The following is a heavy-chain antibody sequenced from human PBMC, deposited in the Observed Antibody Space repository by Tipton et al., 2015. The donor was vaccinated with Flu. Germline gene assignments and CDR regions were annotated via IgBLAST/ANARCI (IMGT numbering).Heavy chain of an antibody. CDR3: ARVDYYDSSGYYPFDY. Sequence: TLSLTCTVSGGSISSYYWSWIRQPPGKGLEWIGYIYYSGSTNYNPSLKSRVTISVDTSKNQFSLKLSSVTAADTAVYYCARVDYYDSSGYYPFDYWCQGTLVIVSS. CDR2: IYYSGST. CDR1: GGSISSYY. J-gene: IGHJ4*02. D-gene: IGHD3-22*01. V-gene: IGHV4-59*01.